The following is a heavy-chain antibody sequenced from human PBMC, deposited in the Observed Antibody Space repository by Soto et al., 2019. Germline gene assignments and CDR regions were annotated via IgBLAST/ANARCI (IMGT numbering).Heavy chain of an antibody. Sequence: SVKVSCKASGGTFSSYAISWVRQAPGQGLEWMGGIIPIFGTANYAQKFQGRVTITADESTSTAYMELSSLRSEDTAVYYCAYSTSSGYRYYYYGMDVWGQGTTVTVSS. D-gene: IGHD3-22*01. J-gene: IGHJ6*02. CDR1: GGTFSSYA. V-gene: IGHV1-69*13. CDR2: IIPIFGTA. CDR3: AYSTSSGYRYYYYGMDV.